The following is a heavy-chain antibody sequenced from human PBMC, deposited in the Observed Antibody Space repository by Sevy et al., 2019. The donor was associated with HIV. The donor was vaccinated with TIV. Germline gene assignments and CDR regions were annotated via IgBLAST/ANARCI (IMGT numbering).Heavy chain of an antibody. D-gene: IGHD2-21*01. J-gene: IGHJ6*02. V-gene: IGHV3-53*01. CDR2: IYSGGST. CDR3: ARDGGDGYKHYYYGMDV. Sequence: GGSLRLSCAASGFTVSSNYMSWVRQAPGKGLEWGSVIYSGGSTYYADSVKGRFTISRDNSKNTLYLQMNSLRAEDTAVYYCARDGGDGYKHYYYGMDVWGQGTTVTVSS. CDR1: GFTVSSNY.